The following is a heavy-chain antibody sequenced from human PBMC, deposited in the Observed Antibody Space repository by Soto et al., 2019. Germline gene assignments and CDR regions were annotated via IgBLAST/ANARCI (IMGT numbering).Heavy chain of an antibody. V-gene: IGHV4-59*01. CDR2: IYYSGST. CDR3: ARRYGGNFDY. Sequence: SEPLSLTCTVSGGSMSSYYWSWIRQPPGKGLEWIGYIYYSGSTNYNPSLKSRVSISVDTSKNQFSLKLSSVTAADTAAYYCARRYGGNFDYWGQGTLVTVAS. J-gene: IGHJ4*02. D-gene: IGHD1-26*01. CDR1: GGSMSSYY.